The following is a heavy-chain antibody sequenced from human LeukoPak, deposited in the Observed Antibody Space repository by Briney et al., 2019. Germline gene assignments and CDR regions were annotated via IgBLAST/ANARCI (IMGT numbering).Heavy chain of an antibody. CDR3: ARGRSYYYGSGSLRGRTYYYGMDV. V-gene: IGHV4-34*01. J-gene: IGHJ6*02. D-gene: IGHD3-10*01. CDR1: GGSFSGYY. Sequence: PSETLSLTCAVYGGSFSGYYWSWIRQPPGKGLEWIGEINHGGSTNYNPSLKSRVTISVDTSKNQFSLKPSSVTAADTAVYYCARGRSYYYGSGSLRGRTYYYGMDVWGQGTTVTVSS. CDR2: INHGGST.